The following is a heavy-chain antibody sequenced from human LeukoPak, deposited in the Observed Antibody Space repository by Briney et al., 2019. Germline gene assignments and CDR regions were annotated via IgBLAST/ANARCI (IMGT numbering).Heavy chain of an antibody. J-gene: IGHJ4*02. CDR3: ARGPPPQTYYDFWSGYYTGMGFDY. CDR2: IYYSGST. D-gene: IGHD3-3*01. V-gene: IGHV4-39*01. CDR1: GGSISSSSYY. Sequence: SETLSLTCTVSGGSISSSSYYWGWIRQPPGKGLEWIGSIYYSGSTYYNPSLKSRVTISVDTSKNQFSLKLSAVTAADTAVYYCARGPPPQTYYDFWSGYYTGMGFDYWGQGTLVTVSS.